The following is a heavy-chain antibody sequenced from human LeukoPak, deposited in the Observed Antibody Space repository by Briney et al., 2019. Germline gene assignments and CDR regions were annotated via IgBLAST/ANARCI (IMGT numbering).Heavy chain of an antibody. CDR3: ARVAGDPIYYYYYMDV. Sequence: SETLSLTCAVYGGSFSGYYWRWIRQSPGKGLEWIGEINDSGSTNYDPSLKSRVTISVDTSKNQISLKLTSVTAADTAVYYCARVAGDPIYYYYYMDVWGKGTTVTVSS. CDR1: GGSFSGYY. CDR2: INDSGST. J-gene: IGHJ6*03. D-gene: IGHD7-27*01. V-gene: IGHV4-34*01.